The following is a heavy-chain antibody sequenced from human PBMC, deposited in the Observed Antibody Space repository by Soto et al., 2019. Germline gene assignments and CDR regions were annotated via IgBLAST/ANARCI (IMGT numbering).Heavy chain of an antibody. CDR2: INHSGST. D-gene: IGHD3-10*01. Sequence: SETPSLTCAVYGGSFSGYYWSWIRQPPGKGLEWIGEINHSGSTNYNPSLKSRVTISVDTSKNQFSLKLSSVTAADTAVYYCARGPYYYGSGKGDWGQGTLVTVSS. J-gene: IGHJ4*02. V-gene: IGHV4-34*01. CDR3: ARGPYYYGSGKGD. CDR1: GGSFSGYY.